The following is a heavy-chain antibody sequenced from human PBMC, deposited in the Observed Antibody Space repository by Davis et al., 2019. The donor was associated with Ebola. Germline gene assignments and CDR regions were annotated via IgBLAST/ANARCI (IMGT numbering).Heavy chain of an antibody. Sequence: PSETLSLTCTVSGGSISSYYWSWIRQPPGKGLEWIGEINHSGSTNYNPSLKSRVTISVDTSKNQFSLKLSSVTAADTAVYYCARGVAYYGDFDYWGQGTLVTVSS. V-gene: IGHV4-59*01. CDR1: GGSISSYY. CDR2: INHSGST. CDR3: ARGVAYYGDFDY. D-gene: IGHD4-17*01. J-gene: IGHJ4*02.